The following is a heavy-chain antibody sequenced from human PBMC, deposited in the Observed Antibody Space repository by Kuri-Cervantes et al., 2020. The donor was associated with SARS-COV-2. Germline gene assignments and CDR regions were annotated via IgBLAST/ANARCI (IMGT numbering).Heavy chain of an antibody. CDR3: AKDYRNSSSWYPPYYFDY. J-gene: IGHJ4*02. V-gene: IGHV1-2*02. CDR1: GYTFTSYG. CDR2: INPDSGGT. D-gene: IGHD6-13*01. Sequence: ASVKVSCKASGYTFTSYGISWVRQAPGQGLEWMGWINPDSGGTKYAQKFQGRVTMTRDTSIRTAYMELSSLRSDDTAVYYCAKDYRNSSSWYPPYYFDYWGQGTLVTVSS.